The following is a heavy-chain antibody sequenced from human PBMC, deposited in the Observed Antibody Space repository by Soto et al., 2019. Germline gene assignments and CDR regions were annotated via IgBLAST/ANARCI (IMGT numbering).Heavy chain of an antibody. J-gene: IGHJ4*02. Sequence: EVQLEESGGALVQPGRSLRLSCAASGFTFDDYAMHWVRQVLVKGLEWVSSISWNSGNIGYADSVKGRFTTSRDNAKNSLDLQMNSLRPEDTALYYCVRSKGGYSYGTPFDYWGQGPLVTVSS. CDR2: ISWNSGNI. CDR1: GFTFDDYA. CDR3: VRSKGGYSYGTPFDY. V-gene: IGHV3-9*01. D-gene: IGHD5-18*01.